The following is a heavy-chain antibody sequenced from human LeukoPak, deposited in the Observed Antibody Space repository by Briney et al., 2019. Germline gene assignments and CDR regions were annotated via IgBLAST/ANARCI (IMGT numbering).Heavy chain of an antibody. Sequence: SGGSLRLSCAASGFTFNSYAMTWVRQAPGKGLEWVSAISGGGVNTYYADSVKGRFTISRDNAENTLYLQMNSLRAEDTAVYYCARGRYYGMDVWGQGTTVTVSS. J-gene: IGHJ6*02. CDR2: ISGGGVNT. V-gene: IGHV3-23*01. CDR1: GFTFNSYA. CDR3: ARGRYYGMDV.